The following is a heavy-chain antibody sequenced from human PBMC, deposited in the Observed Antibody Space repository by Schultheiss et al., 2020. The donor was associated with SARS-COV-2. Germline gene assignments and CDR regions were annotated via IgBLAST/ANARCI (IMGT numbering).Heavy chain of an antibody. D-gene: IGHD3-16*02. CDR1: GFTFSNAW. V-gene: IGHV3-15*01. CDR3: ARDRLSSWYYYAMDV. J-gene: IGHJ6*02. Sequence: GESLKISCAASGFTFSNAWMSWVRQAPGKGLEWVGRIKSKTDGGTTDYAAPVKGRFTISRDDSKNTLYLQMNSLRAEDTAVYYCARDRLSSWYYYAMDVWGQGTTVTVSS. CDR2: IKSKTDGGTT.